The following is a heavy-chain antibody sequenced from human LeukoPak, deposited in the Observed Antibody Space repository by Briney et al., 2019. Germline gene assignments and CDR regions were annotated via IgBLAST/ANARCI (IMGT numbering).Heavy chain of an antibody. Sequence: GGSLRLSCAASEFTFNTYSMNWVRQAPGKGLEWVSYISSSSSTIYYADSVKGRFTISRDNAKNSLYLQMNSLRAEDTAVYYCAELGITMIGGVWGKGTTVTISS. V-gene: IGHV3-48*04. D-gene: IGHD3-10*02. CDR3: AELGITMIGGV. CDR1: EFTFNTYS. CDR2: ISSSSSTI. J-gene: IGHJ6*04.